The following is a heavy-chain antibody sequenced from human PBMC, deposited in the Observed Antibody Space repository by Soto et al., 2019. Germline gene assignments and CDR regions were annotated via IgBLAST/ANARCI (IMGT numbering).Heavy chain of an antibody. D-gene: IGHD6-13*01. V-gene: IGHV1-46*01. CDR3: ARSRGSSSWYYYGMDV. CDR2: INPSGGST. Sequence: ASVKVSCKASGYTFTSYYMHWVRQAPGQGLEWMGIINPSGGSTSYARKFQGRVTMTRDTSTSTVYMELSSLRSEDTAVYYCARSRGSSSWYYYGMDVWGQGTTVTVSS. J-gene: IGHJ6*02. CDR1: GYTFTSYY.